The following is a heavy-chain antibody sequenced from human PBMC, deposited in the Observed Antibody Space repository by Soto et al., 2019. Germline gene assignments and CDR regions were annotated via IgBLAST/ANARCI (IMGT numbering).Heavy chain of an antibody. V-gene: IGHV4-59*01. Sequence: ASETLSLTCTVSGWSISSYYWGWIRQPPGKGLEWIGYIYYRANPNYNPSLKSRVTISQDTSKNQFSLKLSSVTAADTAVYYCGRQQWLVLNAFDIWGQGTMVTVSS. D-gene: IGHD6-19*01. J-gene: IGHJ3*02. CDR2: IYYRANP. CDR3: GRQQWLVLNAFDI. CDR1: GWSISSYY.